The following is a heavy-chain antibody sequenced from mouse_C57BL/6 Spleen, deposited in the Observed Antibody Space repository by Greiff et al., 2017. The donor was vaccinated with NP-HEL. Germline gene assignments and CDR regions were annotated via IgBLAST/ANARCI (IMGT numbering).Heavy chain of an antibody. J-gene: IGHJ2*01. CDR1: GYTFTSSG. Sequence: QVQLQQSGAELARPGASVQLSCKASGYTFTSSGISWVKQRTGQGLEWIGEIYPRSGNTYHNEKFKGKATLTADKSSSTAYMELRSLTSEDSAVYVCARRIRDYWGQGTTLTVSS. CDR3: ARRIRDY. V-gene: IGHV1-81*01. CDR2: IYPRSGNT.